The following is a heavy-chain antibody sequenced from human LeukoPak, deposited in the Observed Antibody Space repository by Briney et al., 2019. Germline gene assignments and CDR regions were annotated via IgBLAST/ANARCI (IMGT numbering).Heavy chain of an antibody. J-gene: IGHJ2*01. CDR1: GGSFSGYY. CDR2: INHSGST. D-gene: IGHD2-2*01. V-gene: IGHV4-34*09. CDR3: AREDQGWYFDL. Sequence: SETLSLTCAVYGGSFSGYYWSWIRQPPGKGLEWIGEINHSGSTYYNPSLKSRVTISVDTSKNQFSLKLSSVTAADTAVYYCAREDQGWYFDLWGRGTLVTVSS.